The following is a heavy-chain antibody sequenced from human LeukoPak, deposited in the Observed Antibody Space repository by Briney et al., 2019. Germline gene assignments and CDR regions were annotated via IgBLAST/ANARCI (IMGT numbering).Heavy chain of an antibody. CDR2: ISSSSSAI. J-gene: IGHJ4*02. D-gene: IGHD3-22*01. Sequence: PGGSLRLSCAASGFTFSDYYMSWIRQGPGEGLEWVSYISSSSSAIYYADSVKGRFTISRDNAKNSLYLQMNNLRAEDTAVYYCARDLQFYYDRSGYYYPSHYCDYWGQGTLVTVSS. CDR1: GFTFSDYY. CDR3: ARDLQFYYDRSGYYYPSHYCDY. V-gene: IGHV3-11*04.